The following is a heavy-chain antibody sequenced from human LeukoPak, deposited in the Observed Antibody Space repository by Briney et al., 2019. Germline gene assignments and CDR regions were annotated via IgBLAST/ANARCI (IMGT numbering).Heavy chain of an antibody. J-gene: IGHJ3*02. Sequence: AASVKVSCKASGYTFTGYYMHWVRQAPGQGLEWMGWINPNSGGTSYAQKFQGRVTMTRDTSTSTVYMELSSLRSEDTAVYYCASNMREPSAFDIWGQGTMVTVSS. V-gene: IGHV1-2*02. CDR1: GYTFTGYY. CDR3: ASNMREPSAFDI. D-gene: IGHD1-26*01. CDR2: INPNSGGT.